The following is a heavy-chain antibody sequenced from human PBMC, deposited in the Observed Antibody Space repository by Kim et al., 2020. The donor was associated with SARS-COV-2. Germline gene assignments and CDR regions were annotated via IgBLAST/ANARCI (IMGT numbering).Heavy chain of an antibody. CDR2: IYYSGST. D-gene: IGHD3-9*01. Sequence: SETLSLTCTVSGGSISSSSYYWGWIRQPPGKGLEWIGSIYYSGSTYYNPSLKSRVTISVDTSKNQFSLKLSSVTAADQAVYYCASWKVLLRYFDWLPPHYFDYWGQGTLVTVSS. CDR3: ASWKVLLRYFDWLPPHYFDY. V-gene: IGHV4-39*01. CDR1: GGSISSSSYY. J-gene: IGHJ4*02.